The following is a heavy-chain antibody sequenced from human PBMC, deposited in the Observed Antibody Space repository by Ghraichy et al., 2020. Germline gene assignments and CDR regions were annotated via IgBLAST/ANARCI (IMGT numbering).Heavy chain of an antibody. Sequence: GESLNISCIGSGFTFSGYNMNWVRQTPGKGLEWVSYISSTSRFISYADSVKGRFTVSRDNAQNSLSLQMRSLRGDDTGVYYCARASTVVRFYYYDGLDVWGQGTTVTVSS. D-gene: IGHD4-23*01. CDR2: ISSTSRFI. J-gene: IGHJ6*02. CDR1: GFTFSGYN. V-gene: IGHV3-48*01. CDR3: ARASTVVRFYYYDGLDV.